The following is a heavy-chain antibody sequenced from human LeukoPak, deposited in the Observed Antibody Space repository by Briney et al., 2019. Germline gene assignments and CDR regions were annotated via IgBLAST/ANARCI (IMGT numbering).Heavy chain of an antibody. J-gene: IGHJ6*02. CDR2: IYPDDSDT. Sequence: GESLKISCQGSGYSFTSYWIGWVRQKPGKGLEWLGMIYPDDSDTRYSPSFLGQVTISADKSISTAYLQWSSLKASDTAMYYCASGVINWNDHGMDVWGQGTTVTVSS. CDR1: GYSFTSYW. CDR3: ASGVINWNDHGMDV. V-gene: IGHV5-51*01. D-gene: IGHD1-1*01.